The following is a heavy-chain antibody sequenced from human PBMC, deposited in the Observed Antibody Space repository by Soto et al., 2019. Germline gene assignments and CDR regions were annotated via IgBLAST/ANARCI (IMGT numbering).Heavy chain of an antibody. V-gene: IGHV3-33*01. CDR3: VSDETQLERRPSYGKDV. J-gene: IGHJ6*02. CDR1: GFTFSHYG. CDR2: IWHHGGNK. D-gene: IGHD1-1*01. Sequence: QMQLEESGGGVVQPGRSLRLSCVASGFTFSHYGMHWVRQAPGKGPKWVAVIWHHGGNKYYVDSVKGRFTISRDNARNTLYLQMDSLRGEDTGVYYCVSDETQLERRPSYGKDVWGRGTTVIVSS.